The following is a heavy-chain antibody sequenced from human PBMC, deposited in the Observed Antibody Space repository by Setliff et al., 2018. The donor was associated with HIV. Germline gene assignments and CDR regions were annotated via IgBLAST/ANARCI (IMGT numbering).Heavy chain of an antibody. J-gene: IGHJ4*02. CDR2: INPSGGST. CDR1: GFTFTTYY. D-gene: IGHD3-10*01. CDR3: ARDGYYYGSGSYSSFDY. Sequence: ASVKVSCKASGFTFTTYYMHWVRQAPGQGLEWMGIINPSGGSTTYAQKFQGRVTMARDTSTSTAYMELSSLRSDDTAVYYCARDGYYYGSGSYSSFDYWGQGTLVTVSS. V-gene: IGHV1-46*01.